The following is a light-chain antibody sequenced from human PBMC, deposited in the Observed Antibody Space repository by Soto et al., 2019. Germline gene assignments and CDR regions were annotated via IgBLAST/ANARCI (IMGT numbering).Light chain of an antibody. CDR3: QQYGSSGT. Sequence: EIVLTPSPGTLSLSPVERATLSCRASQRVSNNYFAWYQQKPDQAPRLLNYGASNRATGIPDWFSGSGSGTDFALTISRLEHEYFAVYYCQQYGSSGTFGQGTKVDI. CDR1: QRVSNNY. V-gene: IGKV3-20*01. CDR2: GAS. J-gene: IGKJ1*01.